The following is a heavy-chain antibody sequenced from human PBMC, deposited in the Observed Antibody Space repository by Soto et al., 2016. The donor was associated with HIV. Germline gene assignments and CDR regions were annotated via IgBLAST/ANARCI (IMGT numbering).Heavy chain of an antibody. D-gene: IGHD3-10*01. CDR1: GYTFTSYG. V-gene: IGHV1-18*01. CDR3: ATQSLRSGSYSWFDP. Sequence: QVQLVQSGAEVKKPGASVKVSCKASGYTFTSYGISWVRQAPGQGLEWMGWISAYNGNTNYAQKLQGRVTMTTDTSTSTAYMELRSLRSEDTAVYYCATQSLRSGSYSWFDPWGQGTLVTVSS. CDR2: ISAYNGNT. J-gene: IGHJ5*02.